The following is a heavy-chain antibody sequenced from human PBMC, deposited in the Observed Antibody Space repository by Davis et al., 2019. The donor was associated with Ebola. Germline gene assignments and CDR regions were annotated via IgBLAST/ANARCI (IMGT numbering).Heavy chain of an antibody. CDR1: GFTFSSYW. V-gene: IGHV3-74*01. CDR3: ARSSYQPDY. J-gene: IGHJ4*02. Sequence: PGGSLRPSCAASGFTFSSYWMHWVRHAPGKGRVWVSRINPDGSFTDYADPVKGRFRISRDSPSNTLYLQMNGLRAEDTAVYYCARSSYQPDYWGQGTLVTVSS. CDR2: INPDGSFT. D-gene: IGHD2-2*01.